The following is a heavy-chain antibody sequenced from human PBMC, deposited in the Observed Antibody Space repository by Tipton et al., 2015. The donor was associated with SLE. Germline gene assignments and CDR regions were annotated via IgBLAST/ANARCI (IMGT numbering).Heavy chain of an antibody. CDR1: GFTFDDYT. V-gene: IGHV3-43*01. J-gene: IGHJ4*02. CDR2: ISWDGGST. CDR3: AKDGRNYDCDY. D-gene: IGHD3-10*01. Sequence: SLRLSCAASGFTFDDYTMHWVRQAPGKGLEWVSLISWDGGSTYYADSVKGRFTISRDNSKNSLYPQMNSLRTEDTALYYCAKDGRNYDCDYWGQGTLVTVSS.